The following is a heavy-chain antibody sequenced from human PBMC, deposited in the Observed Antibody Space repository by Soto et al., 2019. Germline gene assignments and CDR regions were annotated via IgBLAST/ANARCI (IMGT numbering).Heavy chain of an antibody. J-gene: IGHJ6*04. CDR2: INPTDADP. D-gene: IGHD3-16*01. CDR3: ARHVNSRTRNNDDYAVDV. Sequence: GESLKISCKPSGYSFSTYWIGWVRHMPGKGHDSQRAINPTDADPRDNPSFERQPTLPVDKSVNTAYLQWSSLRAPDSAIYYCARHVNSRTRNNDDYAVDVWGVGTTVTVSS. CDR1: GYSFSTYW. V-gene: IGHV5-51*01.